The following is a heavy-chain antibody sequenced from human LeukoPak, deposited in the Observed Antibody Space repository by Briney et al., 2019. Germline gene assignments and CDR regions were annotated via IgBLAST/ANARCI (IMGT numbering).Heavy chain of an antibody. Sequence: GESLKISCKGSGYSFTSYWISWVRQMPGKGLEWMGRIDPSDSYTNYSPSFQGHVTISADKSISTAYLQWSSLKASDTAMYYCAGHSTLRYWFDPWGQGTLVTVSS. V-gene: IGHV5-10-1*01. D-gene: IGHD3-16*01. CDR3: AGHSTLRYWFDP. J-gene: IGHJ5*02. CDR2: IDPSDSYT. CDR1: GYSFTSYW.